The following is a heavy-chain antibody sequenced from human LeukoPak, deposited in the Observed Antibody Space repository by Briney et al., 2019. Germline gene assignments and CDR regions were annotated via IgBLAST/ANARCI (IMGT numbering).Heavy chain of an antibody. J-gene: IGHJ5*01. CDR1: GASISSDSNY. CDR2: IYRTGST. D-gene: IGHD3-3*02. CDR3: ARDISISWFYS. V-gene: IGHV4-39*07. Sequence: SETLSLTCTVSGASISSDSNYWAWVRQPPGKGLQWIGSIYRTGSTFYNPSLMSRVSISIDSSKNQFSLKLSSVTVADTALYYCARDISISWFYSWGQGTLVSVSS.